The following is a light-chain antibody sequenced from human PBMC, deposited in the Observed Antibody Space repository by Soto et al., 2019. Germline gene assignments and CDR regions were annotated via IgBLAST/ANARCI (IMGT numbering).Light chain of an antibody. Sequence: EIVMTQSPATLSVSPGERATLSCRASQSVSSNLAWYQQKPGQAPRLLIYGASTRATGIPARFSGSGSWTEFTLTISSLQSEDFEVYYCQQYNNWPLFTFGPGTKVDIK. CDR3: QQYNNWPLFT. V-gene: IGKV3-15*01. J-gene: IGKJ3*01. CDR1: QSVSSN. CDR2: GAS.